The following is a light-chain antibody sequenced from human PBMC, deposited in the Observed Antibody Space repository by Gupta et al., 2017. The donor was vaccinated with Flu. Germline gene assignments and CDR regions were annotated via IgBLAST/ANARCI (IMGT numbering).Light chain of an antibody. V-gene: IGLV3-21*02. J-gene: IGLJ2*01. CDR1: NIESKS. CDR2: DDT. Sequence: SSVLTQPPSVSVAPGQTARITCGGNNIESKSVHWYQQKPGQAPVLVVYDDTDRPSGVPERFSGFNSGNTATLTISGVEAGDEADYYCQVWDSGSDDWVFGGGTKLTVL. CDR3: QVWDSGSDDWV.